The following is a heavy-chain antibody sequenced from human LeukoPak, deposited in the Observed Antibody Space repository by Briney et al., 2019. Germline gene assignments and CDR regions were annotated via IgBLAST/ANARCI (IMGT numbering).Heavy chain of an antibody. Sequence: ASVKVSCTASGYTFTSYDINWVRQATGQGLEWMGWMNPNSGNTGYAQKFQGRVTMTRNTSISTAYMELSSLRSEDTAVYYCARVGDSYYDFWSGYYTPEYFQHWGQGTLVTVSS. CDR3: ARVGDSYYDFWSGYYTPEYFQH. V-gene: IGHV1-8*01. CDR1: GYTFTSYD. J-gene: IGHJ1*01. D-gene: IGHD3-3*01. CDR2: MNPNSGNT.